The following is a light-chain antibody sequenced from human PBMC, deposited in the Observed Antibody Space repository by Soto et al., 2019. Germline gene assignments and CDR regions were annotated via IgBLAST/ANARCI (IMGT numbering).Light chain of an antibody. CDR3: QQYNNWPPTWT. CDR1: QSVSSN. V-gene: IGKV3-15*01. CDR2: GAS. J-gene: IGKJ1*01. Sequence: EVEMQQSPATLSVSPGGRATLSCRASQSVSSNLAWYQQRLGQAPRLLIYGASTRATGIPARFSGSGSGTEFTLTISSLQSEDFADYYCQQYNNWPPTWTFGQGTKVDIK.